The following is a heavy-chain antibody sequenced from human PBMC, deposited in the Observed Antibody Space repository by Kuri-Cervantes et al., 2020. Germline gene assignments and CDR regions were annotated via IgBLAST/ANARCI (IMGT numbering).Heavy chain of an antibody. Sequence: ASVKVSCKASGYTFTGYYMHWVRQAPGQGLEWMGWINPNSGGTNYAQKFQGWVTMTRDTSISTAYMELSRLRSDDTAVYYCARGVAARPRFPGGYYFDYWGQGTLVTVSS. V-gene: IGHV1-2*04. CDR2: INPNSGGT. J-gene: IGHJ4*02. D-gene: IGHD6-6*01. CDR3: ARGVAARPRFPGGYYFDY. CDR1: GYTFTGYY.